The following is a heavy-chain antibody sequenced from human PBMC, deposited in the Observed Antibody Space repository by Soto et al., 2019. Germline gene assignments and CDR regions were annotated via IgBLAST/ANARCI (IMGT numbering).Heavy chain of an antibody. V-gene: IGHV3-23*01. Sequence: GGSLRLSCAASGFPCSSYDMSWVRQAPGKGLEWVSTILVAGSTHYPDSVKGRFTISRDNSKNTVFLQMNSLTAGDTAVYYCAKAAATGGGAFDICGQGAMVTVSS. CDR3: AKAAATGGGAFDI. J-gene: IGHJ3*02. D-gene: IGHD2-8*02. CDR1: GFPCSSYD. CDR2: ILVAGST.